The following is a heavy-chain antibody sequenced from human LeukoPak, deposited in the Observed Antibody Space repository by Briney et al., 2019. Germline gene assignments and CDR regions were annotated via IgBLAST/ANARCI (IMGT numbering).Heavy chain of an antibody. CDR3: ARWGDY. D-gene: IGHD3-16*01. Sequence: SETLSLTCTVSGGSISSYYWSWIRQPPGKGLEWIGSIYYSGSTNYNPSLKSRVTISVDTSKNRFSLMLSSGAAADTAVYYCARWGDYWGQGTLVTVSS. CDR1: GGSISSYY. V-gene: IGHV4-59*08. CDR2: IYYSGST. J-gene: IGHJ4*02.